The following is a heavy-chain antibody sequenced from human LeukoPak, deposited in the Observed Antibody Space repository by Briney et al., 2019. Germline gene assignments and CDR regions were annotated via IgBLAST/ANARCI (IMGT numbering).Heavy chain of an antibody. J-gene: IGHJ2*01. D-gene: IGHD4-17*01. CDR3: AKDKLRSGHWYFDL. CDR2: INNSGVHT. V-gene: IGHV3-23*01. CDR1: EFTFSNYA. Sequence: GGSLRLSCEASEFTFSNYAMSWVRQAPGKGLEWVSIINNSGVHTSYADSVKGRFTISRDNSKNTLYLQMNSLRAEDMALYYCAKDKLRSGHWYFDLWGRGTLVTVSS.